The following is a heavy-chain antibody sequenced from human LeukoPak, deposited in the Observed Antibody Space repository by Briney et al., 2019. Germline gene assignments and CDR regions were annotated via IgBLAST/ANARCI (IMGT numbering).Heavy chain of an antibody. CDR1: GGSISSGGYY. Sequence: PSQTLSLTCTVSGGSISSGGYYWSWIRQPPGKGLEWIGYIYHSGSTYYNPSLKSRVTISVDRSKNQFSLKLSSVTAADTAVYYCARDLVRGVTTGYWGQGTLVTVSS. CDR2: IYHSGST. V-gene: IGHV4-30-2*01. J-gene: IGHJ4*02. D-gene: IGHD3-10*01. CDR3: ARDLVRGVTTGY.